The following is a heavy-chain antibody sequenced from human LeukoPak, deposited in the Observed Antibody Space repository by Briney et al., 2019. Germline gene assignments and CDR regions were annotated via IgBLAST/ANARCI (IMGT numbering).Heavy chain of an antibody. CDR3: ARPQPRGVIVTNWFDP. D-gene: IGHD3-16*02. CDR2: ISYGGSNK. CDR1: GFTFSSYA. V-gene: IGHV3-30-3*01. Sequence: GGSLRLSCAASGFTFSSYAMHWVRQAPGKGLEWVAVISYGGSNKYYADSVKGRFTISRDNSKNTLYLQMNSLRAEDTAVYYCARPQPRGVIVTNWFDPWGQGTLVTVSS. J-gene: IGHJ5*02.